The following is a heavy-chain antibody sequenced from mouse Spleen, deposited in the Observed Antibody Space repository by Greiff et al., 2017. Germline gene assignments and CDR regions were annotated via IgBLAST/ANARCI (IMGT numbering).Heavy chain of an antibody. J-gene: IGHJ4*01. Sequence: DVKLQESGPGLVKPSQSLSLTCTVTGYSITSDYAWNWIRQFPGNKLEWMGYISYSGSTSYNPSLKSRISITRDTSKNQFFLQLNSVTTEDTATYYCARCYYGHYYAMDYWGQGTSVTVSS. V-gene: IGHV3-2*02. CDR2: ISYSGST. D-gene: IGHD2-1*01. CDR1: GYSITSDYA. CDR3: ARCYYGHYYAMDY.